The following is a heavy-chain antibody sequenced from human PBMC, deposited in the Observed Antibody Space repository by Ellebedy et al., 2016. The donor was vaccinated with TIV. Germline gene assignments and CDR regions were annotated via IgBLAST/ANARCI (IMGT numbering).Heavy chain of an antibody. J-gene: IGHJ4*03. CDR2: ISYDGSNK. V-gene: IGHV3-30-3*01. CDR1: GFTFSSYA. Sequence: GGSLRLSCAASGFTFSSYAMHWVRQAPGKGLEWVAVISYDGSNKYYADSVKGRFTISRDNSKNTLYLQMNSLRAEDTAVYYCARTGVPGAVGDDYWGQGTTVTVSS. D-gene: IGHD2-2*01. CDR3: ARTGVPGAVGDDY.